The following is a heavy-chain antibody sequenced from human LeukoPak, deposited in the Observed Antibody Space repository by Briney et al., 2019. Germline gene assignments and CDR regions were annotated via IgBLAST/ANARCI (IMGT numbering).Heavy chain of an antibody. D-gene: IGHD3-22*01. Sequence: SETLSLTCAVYGGSFSGYYWSWIRQPPGKGLEWIGYIYYSGSTNYNPSLKSRVTISVDTSKNQFSLKLSSVTAADTAVYYRAKDVHYYDSSGYYFQYFQHWGQGTLVTVSS. CDR1: GGSFSGYY. CDR3: AKDVHYYDSSGYYFQYFQH. J-gene: IGHJ1*01. V-gene: IGHV4-59*01. CDR2: IYYSGST.